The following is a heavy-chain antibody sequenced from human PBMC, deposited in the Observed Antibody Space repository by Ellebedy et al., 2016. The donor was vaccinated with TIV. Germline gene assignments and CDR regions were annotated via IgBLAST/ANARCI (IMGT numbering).Heavy chain of an antibody. CDR2: IDPTNSYT. D-gene: IGHD3-10*01. Sequence: GESLKISCKASGYSFSTYWITWVRQMPGKGLDWMGKIDPTNSYTNYSPSFQGLVTISADESASTAYLQWPSLKASDSATYYCSRHRGYGMDVWGQGTTVTVSS. V-gene: IGHV5-10-1*01. CDR1: GYSFSTYW. J-gene: IGHJ6*02. CDR3: SRHRGYGMDV.